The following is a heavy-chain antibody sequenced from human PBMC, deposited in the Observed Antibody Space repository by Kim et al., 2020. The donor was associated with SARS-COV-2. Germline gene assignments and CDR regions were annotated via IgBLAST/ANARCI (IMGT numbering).Heavy chain of an antibody. CDR2: NT. CDR3: ARDGDTGFDY. J-gene: IGHJ4*02. V-gene: IGHV1-18*01. Sequence: NTNYAQKLQGRVTMTTDTSTSTAYMELRSLRSDDTAVYYCARDGDTGFDYWGQGTLVTVSS. D-gene: IGHD5-18*01.